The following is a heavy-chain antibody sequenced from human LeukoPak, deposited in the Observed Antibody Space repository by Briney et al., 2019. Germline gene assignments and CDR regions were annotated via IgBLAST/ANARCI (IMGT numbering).Heavy chain of an antibody. D-gene: IGHD2-21*02. J-gene: IGHJ6*02. CDR3: ARGNTPYCGGDCYTPGDYYGMDV. V-gene: IGHV3-7*04. CDR2: XSEK. Sequence: XSEKYYVDSVKGRFTISRDNAKNSLYLQMNSLRAEDTAVYYCARGNTPYCGGDCYTPGDYYGMDVWGQGTTVTVSS.